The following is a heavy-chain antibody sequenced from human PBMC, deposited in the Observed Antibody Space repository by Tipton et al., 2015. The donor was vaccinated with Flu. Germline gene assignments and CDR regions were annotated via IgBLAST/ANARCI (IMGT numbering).Heavy chain of an antibody. CDR3: ARHTGESVRGVVDY. V-gene: IGHV4-38-2*01. CDR2: VSRSGST. D-gene: IGHD3-10*02. Sequence: TLSLTCAVSGDSISSDYHWGWIRQFPGKGLEWIGTVSRSGSTVCNPSPTSRVTISVDRSKNQFSLNLKSVTAADTAVYYCARHTGESVRGVVDYWGQGTLVTVSS. J-gene: IGHJ4*02. CDR1: GDSISSDYH.